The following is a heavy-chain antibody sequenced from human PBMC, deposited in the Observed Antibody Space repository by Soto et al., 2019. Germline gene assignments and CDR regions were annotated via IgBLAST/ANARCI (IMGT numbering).Heavy chain of an antibody. CDR1: GFSFKTHA. Sequence: QVQLVESGGGVVQPGTSLRLSCAASGFSFKTHAMHWVRQAPGKGLECMAVIAYDGNEKFYADSVKGRFTISRDNSKNALSLQINTLRNEDTAVYYCGKDVGDYVPYYYAVDVWGQGTTVTVSS. CDR2: IAYDGNEK. D-gene: IGHD3-10*01. J-gene: IGHJ6*02. CDR3: GKDVGDYVPYYYAVDV. V-gene: IGHV3-30*18.